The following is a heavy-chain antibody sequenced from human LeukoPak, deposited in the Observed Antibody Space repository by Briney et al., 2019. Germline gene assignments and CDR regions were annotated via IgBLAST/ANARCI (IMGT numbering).Heavy chain of an antibody. CDR3: AKSLYGSGSYYNWFDP. D-gene: IGHD3-10*01. Sequence: PSETLSLTCTVSSGSISTSNYYWGWVRQPPGKALEWIGNIFYSGSTNYNPSLKRRVTISLDTSKNQFSLKLSSVTAADTAVYYCAKSLYGSGSYYNWFDPWGQGTLVTVSS. J-gene: IGHJ5*02. V-gene: IGHV4-39*07. CDR2: IFYSGST. CDR1: SGSISTSNYY.